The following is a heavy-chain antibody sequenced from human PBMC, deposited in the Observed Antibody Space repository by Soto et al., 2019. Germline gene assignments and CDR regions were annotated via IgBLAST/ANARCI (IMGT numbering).Heavy chain of an antibody. J-gene: IGHJ5*02. Sequence: PGGSLRLSCAASGFTFSSYAMSWVRQAPGKGLEWVSAISGSGGSTYYADSVKGRFTISRDNSKNTLYLQMNSLRAEDTAVYYCAKDPVAVVTAIPTNWFDPWGQGTLVTSPQ. CDR2: ISGSGGST. D-gene: IGHD2-21*02. CDR3: AKDPVAVVTAIPTNWFDP. CDR1: GFTFSSYA. V-gene: IGHV3-23*01.